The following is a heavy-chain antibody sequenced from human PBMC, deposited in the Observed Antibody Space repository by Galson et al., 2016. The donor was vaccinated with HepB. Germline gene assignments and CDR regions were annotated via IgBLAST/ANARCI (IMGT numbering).Heavy chain of an antibody. V-gene: IGHV3-72*01. CDR3: TRGSGKTYYHYPMDV. CDR1: GFTFSDHY. D-gene: IGHD1-14*01. J-gene: IGHJ6*02. CDR2: TRNKAASYTT. Sequence: LRLSCAASGFTFSDHYMDWVRQAPGKGLEWVGRTRNKAASYTTEYAASVKGRFTISRDDSKNSLYLQMNSLKTEDMAVYYCTRGSGKTYYHYPMDVWGQGTTVTVSS.